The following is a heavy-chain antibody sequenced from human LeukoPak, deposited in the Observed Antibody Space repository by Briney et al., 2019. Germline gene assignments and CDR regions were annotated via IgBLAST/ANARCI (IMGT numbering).Heavy chain of an antibody. CDR1: GYTFTSYF. CDR3: ARDRQIDAFDI. J-gene: IGHJ3*02. V-gene: IGHV1-46*01. CDR2: INPRGGTT. Sequence: ASVKVSCKASGYTFTSYFMYWVRQAPGQGLEWMGLINPRGGTTRYAQKFQGRVTMTRDMSTSTVYMELSSLRSEDTAVYYCARDRQIDAFDIWGQGTMVAVSS.